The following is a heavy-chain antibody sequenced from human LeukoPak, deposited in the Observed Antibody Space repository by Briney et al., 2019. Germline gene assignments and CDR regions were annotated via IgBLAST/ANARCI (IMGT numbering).Heavy chain of an antibody. D-gene: IGHD5-18*01. J-gene: IGHJ4*02. CDR3: ARAGRGFSYGSMDN. Sequence: GGSLRLSCSASGFSFSSYSMNWVRQAPGKGLEWVSSISSDSSDIFHADSLKGRFSISRDNAKNSLYLQMNSLRAEDTAVYYCARAGRGFSYGSMDNWGQGTLVTVSS. V-gene: IGHV3-21*04. CDR1: GFSFSSYS. CDR2: ISSDSSDI.